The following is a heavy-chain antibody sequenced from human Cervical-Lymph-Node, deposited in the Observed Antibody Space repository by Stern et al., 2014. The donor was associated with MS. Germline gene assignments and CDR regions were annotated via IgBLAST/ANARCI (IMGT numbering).Heavy chain of an antibody. CDR3: ARDRVSHSDY. Sequence: DQLVESGAEVKKPGASVKVSCKASGYSFIAYFIHWVRHAPGQGLEWMGWISTDTGGANYAQRFQGRFTMTRDTSISTTYMELSRLRSDDTAVYYCARDRVSHSDYWGQGTLVTVSS. CDR2: ISTDTGGA. CDR1: GYSFIAYF. J-gene: IGHJ4*02. V-gene: IGHV1-2*02.